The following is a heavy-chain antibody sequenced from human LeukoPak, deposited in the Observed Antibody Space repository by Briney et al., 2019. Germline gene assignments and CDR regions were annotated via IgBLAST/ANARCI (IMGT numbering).Heavy chain of an antibody. CDR3: ARARGGGYSSSFFFDY. D-gene: IGHD6-13*01. V-gene: IGHV4-59*01. J-gene: IGHJ4*02. Sequence: SSETLSLTCTVSGGSISSYYWSWIRQPPGKGLEWIGYIYYSGSTNYNPSLKSRVTISVDTSKNQFSLKLSSVTAADTAVYYCARARGGGYSSSFFFDYWGQGTLVTVSS. CDR2: IYYSGST. CDR1: GGSISSYY.